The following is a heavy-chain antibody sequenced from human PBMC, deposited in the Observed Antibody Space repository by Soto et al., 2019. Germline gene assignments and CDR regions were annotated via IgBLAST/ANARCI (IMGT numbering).Heavy chain of an antibody. CDR1: GGSISSGGYS. Sequence: QLQLQESGSGLVKPSQTLSLTCAVSGGSISSGGYSWSWIRQPPGKGLEWIGYIYHSGSTYYNPSLRSRVTISVDRSKNQFSLKLSSVTAADTAVYYCARGKVLWFDNWFDPWGQGTLVTVSS. V-gene: IGHV4-30-2*01. CDR2: IYHSGST. CDR3: ARGKVLWFDNWFDP. D-gene: IGHD3-10*01. J-gene: IGHJ5*02.